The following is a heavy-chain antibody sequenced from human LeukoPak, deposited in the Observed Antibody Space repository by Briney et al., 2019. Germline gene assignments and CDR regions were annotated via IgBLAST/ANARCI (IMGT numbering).Heavy chain of an antibody. V-gene: IGHV4-59*08. J-gene: IGHJ4*02. CDR1: GGSISSYY. CDR3: ARYSSSSSALDY. CDR2: IYYSGST. D-gene: IGHD6-6*01. Sequence: SETLSLTCTVSGGSISSYYWTWIRQPPGKGLEWIGYIYYSGSTNYNPSLKSRLTISLDTSKNQFSLKLSSVTAADTAVYYCARYSSSSSALDYWGQGTLVTGSS.